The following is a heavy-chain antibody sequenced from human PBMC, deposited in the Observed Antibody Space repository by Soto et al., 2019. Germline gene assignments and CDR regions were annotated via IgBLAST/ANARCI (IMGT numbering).Heavy chain of an antibody. D-gene: IGHD2-2*01. CDR1: GGSISSSSYY. CDR2: IYYSGST. V-gene: IGHV4-39*01. Sequence: QLQLQESGPGLVKPSETLSLTCAVSGGSISSSSYYWGWIRQPPGKGLEWIGSIYYSGSTYYNPSLKSRVTLPVDTSKNQFSLKLSSVTAADTAVYYCARLPARFRMPRQYYYGMDVWGQGTTVTVSS. CDR3: ARLPARFRMPRQYYYGMDV. J-gene: IGHJ6*02.